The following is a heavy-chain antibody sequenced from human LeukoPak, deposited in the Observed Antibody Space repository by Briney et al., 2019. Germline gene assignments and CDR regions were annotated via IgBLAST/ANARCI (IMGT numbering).Heavy chain of an antibody. CDR2: INPNSGGT. J-gene: IGHJ6*02. V-gene: IGHV1-2*02. CDR1: GYTFTGYY. CDR3: ARAGDYYYYYGMDV. Sequence: ASVKVSCKAAGYTFTGYYMHWVRQAPGQGLGWMGWINPNSGGTNYAQKFQGRVTMTRDTSISTAYMELSRLRFDDTAVYYCARAGDYYYYYGMDVWGQGTTVTVSS.